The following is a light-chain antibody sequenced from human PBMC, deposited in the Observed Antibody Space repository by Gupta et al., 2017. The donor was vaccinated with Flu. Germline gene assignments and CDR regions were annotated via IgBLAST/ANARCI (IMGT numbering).Light chain of an antibody. V-gene: IGLV2-8*01. CDR2: GIS. CDR3: SSYAGSNNSLGV. J-gene: IGLJ3*02. CDR1: SSDVGGYNY. Sequence: QSALTQPPPASGSPGQSVTISCTGTSSDVGGYNYVSWYQQHPGKAPKLMIYGISKRPSGVPDRFSGSKSGNTASLTVSGLQAEDEADYYCSSYAGSNNSLGVFGGGTKLTVL.